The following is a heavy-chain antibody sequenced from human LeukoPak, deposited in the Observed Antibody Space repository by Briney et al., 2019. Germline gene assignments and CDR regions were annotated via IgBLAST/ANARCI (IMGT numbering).Heavy chain of an antibody. CDR3: AKKGDTGNYDI. Sequence: PEGTCSLSGTDTGEPQSSSSEYWGCIRKPPRKKLKGIGSINYSGSTYYNPSLKSRVTISVDTSKNQFSLKLSSVTAADTAVYYCAKKGDTGNYDIWGQGAMVTVSS. CDR1: GEPQSSSSEY. V-gene: IGHV4-39*01. D-gene: IGHD1-26*01. J-gene: IGHJ3*02. CDR2: INYSGST.